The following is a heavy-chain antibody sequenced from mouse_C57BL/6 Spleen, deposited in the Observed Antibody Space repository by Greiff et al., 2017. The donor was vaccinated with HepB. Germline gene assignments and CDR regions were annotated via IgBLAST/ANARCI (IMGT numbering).Heavy chain of an antibody. CDR1: GYTFTSYW. Sequence: VQLQQPGAELVKPGASVKLSCKASGYTFTSYWMHWVKQRPGRGLEWIGRIDPNSGGTKYNEKFKSKATLTVDKPSSPAYMQRSSLTSEDSAVYYSAKAVYFDDWGQGATLTVSS. CDR3: AKAVYFDD. D-gene: IGHD3-3*01. J-gene: IGHJ2*01. V-gene: IGHV1-72*01. CDR2: IDPNSGGT.